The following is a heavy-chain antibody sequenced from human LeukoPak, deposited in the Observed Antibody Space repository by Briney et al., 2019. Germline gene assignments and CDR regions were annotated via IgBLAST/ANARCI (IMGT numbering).Heavy chain of an antibody. D-gene: IGHD3-22*01. V-gene: IGHV4-30-2*01. CDR3: ARAVVVINYFDY. J-gene: IGHJ4*02. CDR2: IYHSGST. CDR1: GGSISNGDHY. Sequence: SETLSLTCTVSGGSISNGDHYWSWIRQPPGKGLEWIGYIYHSGSTYYNPSLKSRVTISVDRSKNQFSLKLSSVTAADTAVYYCARAVVVINYFDYWGQGTLVTVSS.